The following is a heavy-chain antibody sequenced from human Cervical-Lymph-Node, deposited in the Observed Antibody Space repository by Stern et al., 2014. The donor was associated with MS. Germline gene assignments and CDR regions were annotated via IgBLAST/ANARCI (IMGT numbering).Heavy chain of an antibody. D-gene: IGHD4-23*01. CDR1: GGSIKSSY. CDR2: IYYNGHS. V-gene: IGHV4-59*01. CDR3: ARAVYGGNSGYYFDY. Sequence: QVQLQESGPGLVKPSETLSLSCTVSGGSIKSSYWGWIRRPPGQGLECIGYIYYNGHSHYNPALESRVSMSTDTSTNQFSLRLTSVTAADTAVYFCARAVYGGNSGYYFDYWAQGTQVTVSS. J-gene: IGHJ4*02.